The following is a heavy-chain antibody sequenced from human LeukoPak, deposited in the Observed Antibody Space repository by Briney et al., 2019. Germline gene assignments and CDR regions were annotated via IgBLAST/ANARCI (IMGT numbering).Heavy chain of an antibody. V-gene: IGHV4-59*08. Sequence: PSETLSLTCTVSGGSISSYYWSWIRQPPGKGLEWIGYIYYSGSTNYNPSLKSRVTISVDTSKNQFSLKLSFVTAADTAIYHCARRRSGSYNAFDIWGQGTLVTVSS. CDR3: ARRRSGSYNAFDI. CDR1: GGSISSYY. CDR2: IYYSGST. J-gene: IGHJ3*02. D-gene: IGHD1-26*01.